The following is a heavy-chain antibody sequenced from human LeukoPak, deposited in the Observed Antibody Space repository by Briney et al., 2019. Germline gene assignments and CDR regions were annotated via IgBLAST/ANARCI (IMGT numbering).Heavy chain of an antibody. CDR1: GFTFSSYS. CDR3: ARMTLYGSGTVH. J-gene: IGHJ4*02. V-gene: IGHV3-64*02. CDR2: ISSNGGST. Sequence: GGSLRLSCAASGFTFSSYSMHWVRQAPGKGLEYVSGISSNGGSTWYVGSVKGRFTISRDNSKNTVNLQLGSLRIEDTAVYHCARMTLYGSGTVHWGQGILVTVSS. D-gene: IGHD3-10*01.